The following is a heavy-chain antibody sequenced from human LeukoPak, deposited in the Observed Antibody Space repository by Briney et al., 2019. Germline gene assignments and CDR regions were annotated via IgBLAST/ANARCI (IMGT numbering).Heavy chain of an antibody. D-gene: IGHD4-23*01. CDR2: INWNGGRT. J-gene: IGHJ4*02. V-gene: IGHV3-20*04. CDR3: ARDYGGSSPFDY. Sequence: GGSLRLSCAASGFTFDDYGMSWVRQAPGKGLEWVSGINWNGGRTGYADSVKGRFTISRDNAKSSLYRHMNSLRAEDTAVYYCARDYGGSSPFDYWGQGTLVTVSS. CDR1: GFTFDDYG.